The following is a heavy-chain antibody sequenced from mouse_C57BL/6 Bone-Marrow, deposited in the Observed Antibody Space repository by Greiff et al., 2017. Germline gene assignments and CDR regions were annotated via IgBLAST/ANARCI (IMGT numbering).Heavy chain of an antibody. J-gene: IGHJ1*03. Sequence: QVQLQQPGAELVMPGASVKLSCKASGYTFTSYWMHWVKQRPGQGLEWIGEIDPSDSYTNYNQKFKGKSTLTVDKSSSTAYMQLSSLTSEDSAVYYCARGGYGSRGYWYFDVWGTGTTVTVSS. CDR2: IDPSDSYT. D-gene: IGHD1-1*01. CDR3: ARGGYGSRGYWYFDV. CDR1: GYTFTSYW. V-gene: IGHV1-69*01.